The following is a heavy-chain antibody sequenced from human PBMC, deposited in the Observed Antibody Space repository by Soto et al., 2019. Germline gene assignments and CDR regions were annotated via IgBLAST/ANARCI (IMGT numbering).Heavy chain of an antibody. J-gene: IGHJ4*02. D-gene: IGHD3-22*01. V-gene: IGHV3-23*01. Sequence: EVQLLESGGGLVQPGGSLRLSCAASGFTFSSYAMSWVRQAPGKGLEWVSAISGSGGSTYYADSVKGRFTISRDNSKNTLHLQINSLRAEDTAVYYCAKASYDSSGYYYAPDYWGQGTLVTVSS. CDR1: GFTFSSYA. CDR2: ISGSGGST. CDR3: AKASYDSSGYYYAPDY.